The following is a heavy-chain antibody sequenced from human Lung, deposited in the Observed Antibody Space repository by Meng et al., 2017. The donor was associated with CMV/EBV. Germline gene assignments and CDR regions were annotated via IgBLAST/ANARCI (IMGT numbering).Heavy chain of an antibody. CDR3: ASFPPPGKQWLVTDY. V-gene: IGHV4-4*02. J-gene: IGHJ4*02. D-gene: IGHD6-19*01. Sequence: QVLLQESGPGLVKPSGTLSLTGAVSGGSISSSNWWSWVRQPPGKGLEWIGEIYHSGSTNYNPSLKSRVTISVDKSKNQFSLKLSSVTAADTAVYYCASFPPPGKQWLVTDYWGQGTLVTVSS. CDR1: GGSISSSNW. CDR2: IYHSGST.